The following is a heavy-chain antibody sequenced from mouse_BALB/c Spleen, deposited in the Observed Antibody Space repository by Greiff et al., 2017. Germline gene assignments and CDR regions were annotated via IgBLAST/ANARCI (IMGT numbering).Heavy chain of an antibody. Sequence: QVQLKESGAELVRPGTSVKISCKASGYTFTNYWLGWVKQRPGHGLEWIGDIYPGGGYTNYNEKFKGKATLTADTSSSTAYMQLSSLTSEDSAVYFCARSFFTTALAMDYWGQGTSVTVSS. V-gene: IGHV1-63*02. CDR3: ARSFFTTALAMDY. CDR1: GYTFTNYW. J-gene: IGHJ4*01. D-gene: IGHD1-2*01. CDR2: IYPGGGYT.